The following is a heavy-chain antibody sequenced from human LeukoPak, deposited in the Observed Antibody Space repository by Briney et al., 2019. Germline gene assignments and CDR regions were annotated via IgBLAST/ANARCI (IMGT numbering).Heavy chain of an antibody. CDR3: TVSITIFGVVISVDVDY. CDR2: IKSKTDGGTT. CDR1: GFTFSSYS. V-gene: IGHV3-15*01. J-gene: IGHJ4*02. Sequence: GGSLRLSCAASGFTFSSYSMNWVRQAPGKGLEWVGRIKSKTDGGTTDYAAPVKGRFTISRDDSKNTLYLQMNSLKTEDTAVYYCTVSITIFGVVISVDVDYWGQGTLVTVSS. D-gene: IGHD3-3*01.